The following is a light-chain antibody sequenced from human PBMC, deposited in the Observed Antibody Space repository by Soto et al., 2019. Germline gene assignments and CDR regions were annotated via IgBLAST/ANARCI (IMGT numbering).Light chain of an antibody. CDR1: QSVSKNY. J-gene: IGKJ1*01. CDR3: QQYGSLRT. CDR2: GAS. Sequence: EIVLTQSPGTLSLSPGERATLSCRASQSVSKNYLAWYKQKPGQAPRLLIYGASNRATGIPDRLSGSGSGTEFTLTISRMEPEDFAVYYCQQYGSLRTFGHGTKVDIK. V-gene: IGKV3-20*01.